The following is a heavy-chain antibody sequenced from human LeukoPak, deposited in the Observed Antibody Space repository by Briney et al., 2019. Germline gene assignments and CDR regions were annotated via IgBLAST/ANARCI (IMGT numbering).Heavy chain of an antibody. J-gene: IGHJ5*02. CDR3: ARESCSSTSCYGWFDP. CDR1: GYTFTGYY. D-gene: IGHD2-2*01. V-gene: IGHV1-2*02. Sequence: ASLKVYRKASGYTFTGYYMHWVRQAPGQGLEWMGWINPNSGGTNYAQKFQGRVTMTRDTSISTAYMELSRLRSDDTAVYYCARESCSSTSCYGWFDPWGQGTLVTVSS. CDR2: INPNSGGT.